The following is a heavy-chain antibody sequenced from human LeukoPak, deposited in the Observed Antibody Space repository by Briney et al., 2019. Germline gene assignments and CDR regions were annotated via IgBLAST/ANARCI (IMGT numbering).Heavy chain of an antibody. D-gene: IGHD5-18*01. CDR1: GGSISSYY. CDR3: ARDGWIQLWLGAFDI. V-gene: IGHV4-4*07. J-gene: IGHJ3*02. Sequence: SETLSLTCTVSGGSISSYYWSWIRQPAGKGLEWIGRIYTSGSTNYNPSLKSRVTMSVDTSKNQFSLKLSSVTAADTAVYYCARDGWIQLWLGAFDIWGQRTMVTVS. CDR2: IYTSGST.